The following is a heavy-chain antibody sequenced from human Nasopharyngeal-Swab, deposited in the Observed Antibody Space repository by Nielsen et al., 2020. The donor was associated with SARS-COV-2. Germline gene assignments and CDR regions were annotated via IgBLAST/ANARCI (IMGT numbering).Heavy chain of an antibody. CDR2: IYSGGST. V-gene: IGHV3-53*01. J-gene: IGHJ4*02. CDR3: ARDKGGNSPPYYFDY. Sequence: VRQAPGKGLEWVSVIYSGGSTYYADSVKGRFTISGDNSKNTLYLQMNSLRAEDTAVYYCARDKGGNSPPYYFDYWGQGTLVTVSS. D-gene: IGHD4-23*01.